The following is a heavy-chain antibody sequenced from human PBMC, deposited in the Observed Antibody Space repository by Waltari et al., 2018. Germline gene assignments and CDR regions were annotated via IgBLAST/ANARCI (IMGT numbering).Heavy chain of an antibody. D-gene: IGHD6-13*01. V-gene: IGHV4-4*07. J-gene: IGHJ4*02. CDR3: AREGEQLVLDY. Sequence: QLQLQESGPGLVQPSETLSLTRTGPVASISINQRSGIRQPGGKGLEWIVRIDTSGSTNYNPSLKSRVTMSVDTSKNQFSLKLSSVTAADTAVYYCAREGEQLVLDYWGQGTLFTVSS. CDR2: IDTSGST. CDR1: VASISINQ.